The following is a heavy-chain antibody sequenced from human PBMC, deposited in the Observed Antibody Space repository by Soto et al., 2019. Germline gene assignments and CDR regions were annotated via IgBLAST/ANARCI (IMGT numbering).Heavy chain of an antibody. V-gene: IGHV3-9*01. D-gene: IGHD6-19*01. CDR2: ISWNSGSI. CDR3: AKDVGYSSGWYVNYFDY. CDR1: GFTFDDYA. J-gene: IGHJ4*02. Sequence: PGGSLRLSCAASGFTFDDYAMHWVRQAPGKGLEWVSGISWNSGSIGYADSVKGRFTISRDNAKNSLYLQMNSLRAEDTALYYCAKDVGYSSGWYVNYFDYWGQGTLVTVSS.